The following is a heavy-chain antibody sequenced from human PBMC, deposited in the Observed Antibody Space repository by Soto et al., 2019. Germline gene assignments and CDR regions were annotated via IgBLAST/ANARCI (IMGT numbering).Heavy chain of an antibody. CDR1: GGSISSSSYY. CDR3: ARHGGYCSGGSCHGGAFDI. J-gene: IGHJ3*02. CDR2: IYYSGST. V-gene: IGHV4-39*01. D-gene: IGHD2-15*01. Sequence: SETLSLTCTVSGGSISSSSYYWGWIRQPPGKGLEWIGSIYYSGSTYYNPSLKSRVTISVDTSKNQFSLKLSSVTAADTAVYYCARHGGYCSGGSCHGGAFDIWGQGTMVTVSS.